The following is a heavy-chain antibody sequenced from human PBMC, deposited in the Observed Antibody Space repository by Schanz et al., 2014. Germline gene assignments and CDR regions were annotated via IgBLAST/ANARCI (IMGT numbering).Heavy chain of an antibody. CDR2: IIPILDIT. D-gene: IGHD3-22*01. J-gene: IGHJ4*02. CDR3: ARAGQDYSDSSGYATYYFGN. CDR1: GGTFSSFA. Sequence: QVQLVQSGAEVKKPGSLVKVSCKASGGTFSSFAIFWVRQAPGQGLEWMGTIIPILDITNYAQKFQGRVTITADKSTSTAYMELSNLRSEDTAVYYCARAGQDYSDSSGYATYYFGNWGQGTLVTVSS. V-gene: IGHV1-69*04.